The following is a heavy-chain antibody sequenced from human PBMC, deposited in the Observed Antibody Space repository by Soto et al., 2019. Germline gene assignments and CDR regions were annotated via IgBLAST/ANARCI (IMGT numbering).Heavy chain of an antibody. V-gene: IGHV3-23*01. CDR3: AKGLSNHDAFDI. D-gene: IGHD4-4*01. Sequence: GGSLRLSCAASGFTFSTYAMSWVRPAPGKGLEWVSAISGSGGSTYFAGSVKGRFTISRDNSKNTLFLQMNSLRAEDTAVYYCAKGLSNHDAFDIWGQGTMVTVSS. CDR2: ISGSGGST. J-gene: IGHJ3*02. CDR1: GFTFSTYA.